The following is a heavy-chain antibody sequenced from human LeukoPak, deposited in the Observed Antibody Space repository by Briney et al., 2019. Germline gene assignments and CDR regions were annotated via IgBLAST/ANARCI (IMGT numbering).Heavy chain of an antibody. J-gene: IGHJ4*02. CDR2: INQDGSEE. CDR3: ARVRGGLAPTAMGLDY. D-gene: IGHD2-2*01. V-gene: IGHV3-7*01. CDR1: GFTFSGYW. Sequence: PGGSLRLSCAASGFTFSGYWMTWVRQAPGKGLEWVANINQDGSEEYYVDSVKGRFTISRDKAKNSLYLQMNSLRAEDTALYYCARVRGGLAPTAMGLDYWGQGTLVTVSS.